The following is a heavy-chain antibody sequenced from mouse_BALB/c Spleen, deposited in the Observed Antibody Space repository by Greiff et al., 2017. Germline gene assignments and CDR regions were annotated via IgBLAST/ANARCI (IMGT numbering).Heavy chain of an antibody. J-gene: IGHJ3*01. CDR2: IDTSDSYT. D-gene: IGHD1-1*01. Sequence: QVQLQQPGAELVMPGASVKMSCKASGYTFTDYWMHWVKQRPGQGLEWIGAIDTSDSYTSYNQKFKGKATLTVDESSSTAYMQLSSLTSEDSAVYYCASTYYYGSSYGAWFAYWGQGTLVTVSA. V-gene: IGHV1-69*01. CDR3: ASTYYYGSSYGAWFAY. CDR1: GYTFTDYW.